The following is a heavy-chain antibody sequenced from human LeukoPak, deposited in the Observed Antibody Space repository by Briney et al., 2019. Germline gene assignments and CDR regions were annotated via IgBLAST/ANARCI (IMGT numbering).Heavy chain of an antibody. J-gene: IGHJ1*01. V-gene: IGHV4-39*07. D-gene: IGHD4-23*01. Sequence: SETLSLTCTVSGGSISSSSYYWGWIRQPPGKGLEWIGSIYYSGSTYYNLSRQSRVTISVDTSMNQFSLKLSSVTAADTAVYYCARGDSTVTPKYFQYWGQGTLVTVSS. CDR3: ARGDSTVTPKYFQY. CDR2: IYYSGST. CDR1: GGSISSSSYY.